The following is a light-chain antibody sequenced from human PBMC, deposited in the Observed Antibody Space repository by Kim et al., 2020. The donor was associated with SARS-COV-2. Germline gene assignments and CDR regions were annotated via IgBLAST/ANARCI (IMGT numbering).Light chain of an antibody. CDR3: QQRSAWPLT. V-gene: IGKV3-11*01. J-gene: IGKJ4*01. Sequence: EVVLTQSPATLSLSPGERATLSCRASQSISQFLAWYQQRPGQDPRPLIYDEYNRAPGIPARFSGSGSGTDFTLTISSLEPEDFAVYYCQQRSAWPLTFGGGTKVDIK. CDR2: DEY. CDR1: QSISQF.